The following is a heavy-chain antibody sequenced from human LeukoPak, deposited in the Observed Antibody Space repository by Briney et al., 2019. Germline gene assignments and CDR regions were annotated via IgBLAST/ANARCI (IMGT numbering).Heavy chain of an antibody. J-gene: IGHJ4*02. CDR1: GYTLTEFS. V-gene: IGHV1-24*01. CDR3: ATTYYYDSSGYYRLDY. CDR2: FDPEDGET. D-gene: IGHD3-22*01. Sequence: ASVKASCKVSGYTLTEFSMCWVRQAPGKGLEWMGGFDPEDGETFYAQKFQGRVTMTEDTSTDTAYMELSSLRSEDTAVYYCATTYYYDSSGYYRLDYWGQGTLVTVSS.